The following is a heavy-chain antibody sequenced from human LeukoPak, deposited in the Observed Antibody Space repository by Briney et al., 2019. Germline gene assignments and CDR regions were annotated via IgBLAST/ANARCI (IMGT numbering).Heavy chain of an antibody. V-gene: IGHV1-2*02. Sequence: GASVKVSCKASGYTFTGYYMHWVRQAPGQGLEWMGWINPNSGGTNYAQKFQGRVTMTRDTSIGTAYMELSRLRSDDTAVYYCARGEDLIAAAGVNSDFDYWGQGTLVTVSS. CDR2: INPNSGGT. CDR1: GYTFTGYY. J-gene: IGHJ4*02. D-gene: IGHD6-13*01. CDR3: ARGEDLIAAAGVNSDFDY.